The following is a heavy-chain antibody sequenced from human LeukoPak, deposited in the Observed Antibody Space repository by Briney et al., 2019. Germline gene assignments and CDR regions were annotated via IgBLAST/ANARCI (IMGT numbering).Heavy chain of an antibody. V-gene: IGHV3-30*02. CDR2: IRYDGSNK. Sequence: GGSLRLSCAASGFTFSSYGMHWVRQAPGKGLEWVAFIRYDGSNKYYADSVKGRFTISRDNSKNTLYLQMNSLRAEDTAVYYCAKAPGGYYYFYDYWGQGTLVTVST. D-gene: IGHD3-22*01. CDR3: AKAPGGYYYFYDY. CDR1: GFTFSSYG. J-gene: IGHJ4*02.